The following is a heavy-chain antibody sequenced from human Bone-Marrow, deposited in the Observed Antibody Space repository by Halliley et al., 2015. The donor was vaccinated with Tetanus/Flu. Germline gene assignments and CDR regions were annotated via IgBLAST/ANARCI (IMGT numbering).Heavy chain of an antibody. D-gene: IGHD5-12*01. CDR2: ISNAGTNS. V-gene: IGHV3-23*03. Sequence: ISNAGTNSNYADSVKGRFSISREGSKNKVHLQMNSLTPDDTAVYYCAKERVNIGAGYGMDVWGQGTTVTVSS. J-gene: IGHJ6*02. CDR3: AKERVNIGAGYGMDV.